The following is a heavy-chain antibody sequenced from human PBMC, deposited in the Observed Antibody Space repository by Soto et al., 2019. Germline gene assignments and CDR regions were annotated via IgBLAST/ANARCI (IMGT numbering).Heavy chain of an antibody. V-gene: IGHV3-21*01. J-gene: IGHJ6*02. CDR3: ARDWLITMVRGVMDYYYGMDV. CDR1: GFTFSSYS. D-gene: IGHD3-10*01. CDR2: ISSSSSYI. Sequence: PGGSLRLSCAASGFTFSSYSMNWVRQAPGKGLEWVSSISSSSSYIYYADSVKGRFTISRDNAKNSLYLQMNSLRAEDTAVYYCARDWLITMVRGVMDYYYGMDVWGQGTTVTVSS.